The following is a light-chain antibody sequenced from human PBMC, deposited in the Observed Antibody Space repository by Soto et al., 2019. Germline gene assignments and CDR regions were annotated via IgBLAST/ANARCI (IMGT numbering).Light chain of an antibody. CDR1: SSNIGSHT. Sequence: QSVLTQPPSASGTPGQRVTISCSGGSSNIGSHTVNWYQQLPGTAPKLLMYTDNWRPSGVPDRVSGSKSGTSASLDISGLQSEDEADYYCAAWDDSLNGVVVGGGTKLTVL. V-gene: IGLV1-44*01. J-gene: IGLJ2*01. CDR2: TDN. CDR3: AAWDDSLNGVV.